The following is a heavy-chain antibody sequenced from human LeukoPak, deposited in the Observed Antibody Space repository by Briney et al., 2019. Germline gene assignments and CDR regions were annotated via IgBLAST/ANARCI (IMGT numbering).Heavy chain of an antibody. D-gene: IGHD6-19*01. Sequence: SETLSLTCAVYGGSFSGYYWSWIRQPPGKGLEWIGEINHSGSTNYNPSLKSRVTISVDTSKNQFSLKLSSVTAADTAVYYCARYSSGWYENWFDPWGQGTLVTVSS. CDR2: INHSGST. CDR3: ARYSSGWYENWFDP. J-gene: IGHJ5*02. V-gene: IGHV4-34*01. CDR1: GGSFSGYY.